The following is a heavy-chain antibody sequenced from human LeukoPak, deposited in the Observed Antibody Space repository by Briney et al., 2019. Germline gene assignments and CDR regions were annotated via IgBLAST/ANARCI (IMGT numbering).Heavy chain of an antibody. CDR3: ARVRNQAPDY. CDR1: GFTFSSYG. J-gene: IGHJ4*02. D-gene: IGHD1-14*01. CDR2: IRYDGSNK. V-gene: IGHV3-30*02. Sequence: PGGSLRLSCAASGFTFSSYGMHWVRQAPGKGLEWVAFIRYDGSNKYYADSVKGRFTISRDNSKNTLCLQMNSLRAEDTAVYYCARVRNQAPDYWGQGTLVTVSS.